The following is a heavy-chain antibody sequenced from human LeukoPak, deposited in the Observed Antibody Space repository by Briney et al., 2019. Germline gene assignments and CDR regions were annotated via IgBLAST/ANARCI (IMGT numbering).Heavy chain of an antibody. D-gene: IGHD5-24*01. CDR1: GYTFTGYY. V-gene: IGHV1-2*02. CDR2: INPNSGGT. J-gene: IGHJ5*02. Sequence: ASVKVSCKASGYTFTGYYMHWVRQAPEQGLEWMGWINPNSGGTNYAQKFQGRVTMTRDTSISTAYMELSRLRSDDTAVYYCARDRRDGYNYWFDPWGQGTLVTVSS. CDR3: ARDRRDGYNYWFDP.